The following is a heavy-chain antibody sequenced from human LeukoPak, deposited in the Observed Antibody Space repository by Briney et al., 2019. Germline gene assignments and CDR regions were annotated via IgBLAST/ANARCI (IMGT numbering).Heavy chain of an antibody. J-gene: IGHJ4*02. D-gene: IGHD6-19*01. V-gene: IGHV1-8*03. CDR1: GYTFTSYD. CDR2: MNPNSGNT. CDR3: AKWRRGGWSLDY. Sequence: ASVKVSCKASGYTFTSYDINWVRQATGQGREWMGWMNPNSGNTGYAQKFQGRVTITRNTSISTAYMELSSLRSEDTAVYYCAKWRRGGWSLDYWGQGTLVTVSS.